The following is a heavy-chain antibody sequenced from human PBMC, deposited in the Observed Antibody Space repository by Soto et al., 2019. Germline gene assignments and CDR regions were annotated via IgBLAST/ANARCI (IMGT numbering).Heavy chain of an antibody. Sequence: QVQLQESGPGLVKPSQTLSLTCTVSGGSISSGGYYWSWIRQHPGKGLEWIGYIYYSGSTYYNPSHKSRVTISVDTSKNQFSLKLSSVTAADTAVYYCARDRWYQLHSYNWFDPWGQGTMVTVSS. CDR1: GGSISSGGYY. CDR2: IYYSGST. J-gene: IGHJ5*02. CDR3: ARDRWYQLHSYNWFDP. V-gene: IGHV4-31*03. D-gene: IGHD2-2*01.